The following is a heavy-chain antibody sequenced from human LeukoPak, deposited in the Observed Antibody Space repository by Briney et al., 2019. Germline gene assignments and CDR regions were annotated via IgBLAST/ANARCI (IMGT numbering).Heavy chain of an antibody. J-gene: IGHJ4*02. CDR1: GFTVSSSYA. D-gene: IGHD3-3*01. CDR2: ISGSGGST. CDR3: AKRNPITILYDY. Sequence: GGSLRLSCAVSGFTVSSSYAMSWVRQAPGKGLEWVSAISGSGGSTYYADSVKGRFTISRDNSKNTLYLQMNSLRAEDTAVYYCAKRNPITILYDYWGQGTLVTVSS. V-gene: IGHV3-23*01.